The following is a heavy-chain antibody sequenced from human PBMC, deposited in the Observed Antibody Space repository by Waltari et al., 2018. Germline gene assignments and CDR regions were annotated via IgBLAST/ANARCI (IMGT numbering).Heavy chain of an antibody. CDR1: GFTFSSYA. D-gene: IGHD2-15*01. CDR3: AKDRVAARAGYYYYYYMDV. V-gene: IGHV3-23*01. CDR2: ISGSGGST. Sequence: EVQLLESGGGLVQPGGSLRLSCAASGFTFSSYAMSWVRQAPGKGREWVSAISGSGGSTYYADSVKGRFTISRDNSKNTLYLQMNSLRAEDTAVYYCAKDRVAARAGYYYYYYMDVWGKGTTVTVSS. J-gene: IGHJ6*03.